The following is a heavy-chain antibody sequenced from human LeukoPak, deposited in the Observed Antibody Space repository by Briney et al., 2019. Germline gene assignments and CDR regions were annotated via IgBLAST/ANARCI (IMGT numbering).Heavy chain of an antibody. CDR2: ISVSSSTI. J-gene: IGHJ5*02. CDR3: ARDCSSTPKVGYNWFDP. CDR1: GFTFSTYS. Sequence: PGGSLRLSCAASGFTFSTYSMNWVRQAPGKGLEWLAYISVSSSTIYYGDSVKGRVTISRDDAKNSLFLQMNSLRAEDTAVYYCARDCSSTPKVGYNWFDPWGQGTLVIVSS. V-gene: IGHV3-48*01. D-gene: IGHD2-2*01.